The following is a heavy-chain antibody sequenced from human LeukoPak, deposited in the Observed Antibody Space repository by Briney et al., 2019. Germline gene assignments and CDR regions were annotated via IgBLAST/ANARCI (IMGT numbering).Heavy chain of an antibody. V-gene: IGHV7-4-1*02. Sequence: ASVKVSCKASGYTSTSYAMNWVRQAPGQGLEWMGWINTNTGNPTYAQGFTGRFVFSLDTSVSTAYLQISSLKAEDTAVYYCARGGLGSSWYSVHIYDYWGQGTLVTVSS. J-gene: IGHJ4*02. CDR2: INTNTGNP. CDR1: GYTSTSYA. D-gene: IGHD6-13*01. CDR3: ARGGLGSSWYSVHIYDY.